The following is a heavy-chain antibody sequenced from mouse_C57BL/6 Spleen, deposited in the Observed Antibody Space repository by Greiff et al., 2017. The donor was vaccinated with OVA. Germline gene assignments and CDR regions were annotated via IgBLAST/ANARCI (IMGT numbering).Heavy chain of an antibody. D-gene: IGHD1-1*01. Sequence: QVQLQQPGAELVRPGSSVTLSCKASGYTFTSYWMDWVKQRPGQGLEWIGNIYPSDSATHYNQKFKDKATLTVDKSSSTGYMQLSRLTSEDSAVYYCARGGNGSSLGYFDVWGTGTTVTVSS. CDR2: IYPSDSAT. CDR1: GYTFTSYW. J-gene: IGHJ1*03. V-gene: IGHV1-61*01. CDR3: ARGGNGSSLGYFDV.